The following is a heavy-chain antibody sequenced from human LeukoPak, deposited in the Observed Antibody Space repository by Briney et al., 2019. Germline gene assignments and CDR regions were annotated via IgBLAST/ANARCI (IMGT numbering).Heavy chain of an antibody. CDR2: ISSSGSTI. V-gene: IGHV3-11*01. D-gene: IGHD6-13*01. CDR3: AEAAAGTSRPPHDY. J-gene: IGHJ4*02. CDR1: GFTFSDYY. Sequence: PGGSLRLSCAASGFTFSDYYMSWIRQAPGKGLEWVSYISSSGSTIYYADSVKGRFTISRDNAKNSLYLQMNSLRAEDTAVYYCAEAAAGTSRPPHDYWGQGTLVTVSS.